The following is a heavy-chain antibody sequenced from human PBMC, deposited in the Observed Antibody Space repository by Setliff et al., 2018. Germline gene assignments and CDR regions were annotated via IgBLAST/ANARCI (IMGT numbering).Heavy chain of an antibody. Sequence: LSLTCTVYGVSFSDYYWGWVRQPPGKGLEWISYISVSGSYTNYADSVKGRFTIFRDNAKNSLSLQMNDLRAEDTSVYYCGRDVFDFRTGQGGPWGQGTRVTVSS. V-gene: IGHV3-11*06. D-gene: IGHD3-3*01. CDR1: GVSFSDYY. CDR2: ISVSGSYT. J-gene: IGHJ5*02. CDR3: GRDVFDFRTGQGGP.